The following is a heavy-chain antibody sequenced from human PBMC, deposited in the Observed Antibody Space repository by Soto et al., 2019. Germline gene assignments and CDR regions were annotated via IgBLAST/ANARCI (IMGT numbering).Heavy chain of an antibody. CDR3: ARGPSVVAATHVGYFQH. V-gene: IGHV1-3*01. J-gene: IGHJ1*01. CDR1: GYTFTSYA. Sequence: ASVKVSCKASGYTFTSYAMHWVRQAPGQRLEWMGWINAGNGNTKYSQKFQGRVTITRDTSASTAYMELSSLRSEDTAVYYCARGPSVVAATHVGYFQHWGQGTLVTVSS. CDR2: INAGNGNT. D-gene: IGHD2-15*01.